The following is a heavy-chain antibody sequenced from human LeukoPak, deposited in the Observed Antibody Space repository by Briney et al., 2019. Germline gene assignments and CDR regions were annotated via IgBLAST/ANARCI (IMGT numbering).Heavy chain of an antibody. CDR2: IYYSGST. V-gene: IGHV4-59*01. Sequence: SETLSLTCTVSGGSISSYYWSWIREPPGKGLEWIGYIYYSGSTNYNPSLKSRVTISVDTSKNQFSLKLSSVSAADTAVYYCARDGGATAYFDYWGQGTLVTVSS. D-gene: IGHD1-26*01. CDR3: ARDGGATAYFDY. CDR1: GGSISSYY. J-gene: IGHJ4*02.